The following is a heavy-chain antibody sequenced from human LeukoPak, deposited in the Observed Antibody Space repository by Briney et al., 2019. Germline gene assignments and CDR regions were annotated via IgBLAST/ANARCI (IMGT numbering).Heavy chain of an antibody. Sequence: SETLSLTCTVSGGSISSSSYYWGWIRQPPGKGLEWIGSIYYSGSTYYNPSLKSRVTISVDTSKNQFSLKLSSVTAADTAVYYCARTTIFGVGNWFDPWGQGTLVTVSS. CDR1: GGSISSSSYY. CDR2: IYYSGST. CDR3: ARTTIFGVGNWFDP. D-gene: IGHD3-3*01. J-gene: IGHJ5*02. V-gene: IGHV4-39*01.